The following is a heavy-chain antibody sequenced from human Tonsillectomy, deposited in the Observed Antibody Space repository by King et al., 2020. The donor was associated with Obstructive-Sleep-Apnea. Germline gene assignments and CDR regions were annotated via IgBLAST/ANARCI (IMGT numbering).Heavy chain of an antibody. CDR2: IYYSGST. CDR1: GDSISSYY. CDR3: ARHASSTWLSNWFGP. D-gene: IGHD3-22*01. V-gene: IGHV4-59*08. Sequence: VQLQESGPGLVKPSETLSLTCTVSGDSISSYYWSWIRQPPGKGLEWIGYIYYSGSTNFNPYLKSRVTISIDTSKNQISLKLNSVTAADTAVYSCARHASSTWLSNWFGPWGQGTLVTVSS. J-gene: IGHJ5*02.